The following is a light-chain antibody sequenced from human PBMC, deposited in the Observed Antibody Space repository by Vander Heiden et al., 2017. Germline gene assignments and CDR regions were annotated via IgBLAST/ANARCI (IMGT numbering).Light chain of an antibody. CDR2: KAS. CDR3: QQDKSYPWT. Sequence: DIQMTPSPSTLSASVGDTVTITCRASLSITRYLAWFQQKPGKAPKLLMFKASDLENGVPSRFRGSGFGTEFALTITSLQPDDFATYYCQQDKSYPWTFGQGTKVEVK. CDR1: LSITRY. J-gene: IGKJ1*01. V-gene: IGKV1-5*03.